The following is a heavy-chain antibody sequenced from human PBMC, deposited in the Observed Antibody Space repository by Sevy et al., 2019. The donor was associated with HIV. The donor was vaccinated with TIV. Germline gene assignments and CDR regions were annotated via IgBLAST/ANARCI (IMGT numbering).Heavy chain of an antibody. CDR2: INQDGGEQ. J-gene: IGHJ4*02. CDR1: GFTFSNYW. Sequence: GGSLRLSCAVSGFTFSNYWMSWVRQAPGKGLECVANINQDGGEQYYLDSVKGRVFVSRDNAKNSLYLQMDSLRAEDTAVYYCAIEQISGAKPDYFDYWGQGTLVTVSS. D-gene: IGHD1-7*01. CDR3: AIEQISGAKPDYFDY. V-gene: IGHV3-7*01.